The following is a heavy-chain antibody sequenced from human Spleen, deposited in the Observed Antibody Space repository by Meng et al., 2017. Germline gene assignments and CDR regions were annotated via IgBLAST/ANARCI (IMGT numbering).Heavy chain of an antibody. CDR1: GFSFTDAW. Sequence: GESLKISCVASGFSFTDAWMSWVRQAPGKGLEWVGRIKSNSDGGTTDYAAPVKGRFTISRDDSKNTLYLQMNSLITEDTAVYYCAKDLLSWYDIARWGQGTLVTVSS. V-gene: IGHV3-15*01. CDR3: AKDLLSWYDIAR. D-gene: IGHD3-22*01. CDR2: IKSNSDGGTT. J-gene: IGHJ5*02.